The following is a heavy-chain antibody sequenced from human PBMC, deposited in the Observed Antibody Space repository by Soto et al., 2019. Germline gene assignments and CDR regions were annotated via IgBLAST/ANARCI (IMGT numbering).Heavy chain of an antibody. Sequence: SCKASGYTFSSYGMHWVRQAPGKGLEWVAAISYDGSNKYYADSVKGRFTISRDNAKNSLYLQMNSLRAEDTAVYYCARDSSSGWYYFDYWGQGTLVTVSS. J-gene: IGHJ4*02. V-gene: IGHV3-33*05. CDR2: ISYDGSNK. CDR3: ARDSSSGWYYFDY. CDR1: GYTFSSYG. D-gene: IGHD6-19*01.